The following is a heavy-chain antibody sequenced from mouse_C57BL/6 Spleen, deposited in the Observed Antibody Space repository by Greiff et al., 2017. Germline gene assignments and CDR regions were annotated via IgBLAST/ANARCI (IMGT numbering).Heavy chain of an antibody. CDR1: GFTFSSYA. J-gene: IGHJ4*01. Sequence: EVKVVESGGGLVKPGGSLKLSCAASGFTFSSYAMSWVRQTPEKRLEWVATISDGGSYTYYPDNVKGRFTISRDNAKNNLYLQMSHLKSEDTAMYYCARDTDGSSPLWGQGTSVTVSS. D-gene: IGHD1-1*01. CDR2: ISDGGSYT. CDR3: ARDTDGSSPL. V-gene: IGHV5-4*01.